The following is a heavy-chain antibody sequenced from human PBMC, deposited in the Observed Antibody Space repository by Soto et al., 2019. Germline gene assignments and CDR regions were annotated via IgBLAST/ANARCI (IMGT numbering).Heavy chain of an antibody. CDR2: INHSGST. J-gene: IGHJ5*02. Sequence: SETLSLTCAVYGGSFSGYYWSWIRQPPGKGLEWIGEINHSGSTNYNPSLKSRVTISVDTSKNQFSLKLSSVTAADTAVYYCARGTIFGVVSNTKYNWFDPWGQGTLVTVSS. V-gene: IGHV4-34*01. CDR3: ARGTIFGVVSNTKYNWFDP. D-gene: IGHD3-3*01. CDR1: GGSFSGYY.